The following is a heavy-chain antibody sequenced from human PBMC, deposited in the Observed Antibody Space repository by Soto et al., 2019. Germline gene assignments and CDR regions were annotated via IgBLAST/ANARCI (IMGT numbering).Heavy chain of an antibody. CDR3: ARSNDDILHGYPPGAFDV. V-gene: IGHV3-23*04. D-gene: IGHD3-9*01. CDR2: ISYSGGSK. J-gene: IGHJ3*01. Sequence: EVQLVDSGGGLVQPGGSLRLSCVASGFTFNSSAMNWVRQAPGKGLEWVSGISYSGGSKYYADSVQGRFATSRDNTKKTPYLQMNRLRVEDTAVYYCARSNDDILHGYPPGAFDVWGQGTMATVSS. CDR1: GFTFNSSA.